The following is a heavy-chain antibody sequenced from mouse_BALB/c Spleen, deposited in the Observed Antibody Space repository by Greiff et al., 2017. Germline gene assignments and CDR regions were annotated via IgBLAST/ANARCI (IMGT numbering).Heavy chain of an antibody. Sequence: EVQRVESGGDLVKPGGSLKLSCAASGFTFSSYGMSWVRQTPDKRLEWVATISSGGSYTYYPDSVKGRFTISRDNAKNTLYLQMSSLKSEDTAMYYCARYDDYFDYWGQGTTLTVSS. J-gene: IGHJ2*01. CDR2: ISSGGSYT. CDR3: ARYDDYFDY. V-gene: IGHV5-6*01. D-gene: IGHD2-3*01. CDR1: GFTFSSYG.